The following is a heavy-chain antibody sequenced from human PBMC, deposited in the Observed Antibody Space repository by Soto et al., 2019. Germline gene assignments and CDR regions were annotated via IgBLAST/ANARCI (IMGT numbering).Heavy chain of an antibody. J-gene: IGHJ5*02. D-gene: IGHD6-25*01. Sequence: QITLKESGPTLVKPTQTLTLTCTFSGFSLSTSGVGVGWIRQPPGKALEWLALIYWDDDKRYSPSLKSRLTISKDXSKNQVVLTMTNMDPVDTATYYCAHRPAFLSWFDPWGQGTLVTVSS. CDR2: IYWDDDK. V-gene: IGHV2-5*02. CDR1: GFSLSTSGVG. CDR3: AHRPAFLSWFDP.